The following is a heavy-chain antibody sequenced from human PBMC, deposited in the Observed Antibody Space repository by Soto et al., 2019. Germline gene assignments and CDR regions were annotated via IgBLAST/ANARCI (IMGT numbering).Heavy chain of an antibody. D-gene: IGHD2-21*02. CDR2: VVANSGHT. J-gene: IGHJ6*02. CDR1: VFTLSNYG. V-gene: IGHV1-18*01. Sequence: SVKVSRKASVFTLSNYGLNWVRQAPGQGLEGMGWVVANSGHTNYAQNLQGRVSMTTDTSTSTAYMELRGLRFDDTAVYYCARDIETVTAKHFFYYYAMDVWGQGTKVTVYS. CDR3: ARDIETVTAKHFFYYYAMDV.